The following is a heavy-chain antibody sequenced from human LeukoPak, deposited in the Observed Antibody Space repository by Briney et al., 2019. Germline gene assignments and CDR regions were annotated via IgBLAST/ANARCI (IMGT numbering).Heavy chain of an antibody. V-gene: IGHV4-61*02. Sequence: PSETLSLTCAVSRGSISSTSYYWTWIRQPAGKGLEWIGRIYTTGTTNYNPSLKSRVTISLDTSKNQFSLNLSSVTAADTAVYYCARHAFNYYHSSGSLDYWGQGTLVTVSS. D-gene: IGHD3-22*01. J-gene: IGHJ4*02. CDR1: RGSISSTSYY. CDR3: ARHAFNYYHSSGSLDY. CDR2: IYTTGTT.